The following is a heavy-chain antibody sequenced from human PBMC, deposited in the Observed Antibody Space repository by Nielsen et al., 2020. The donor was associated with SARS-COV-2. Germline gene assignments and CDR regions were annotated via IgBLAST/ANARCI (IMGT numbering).Heavy chain of an antibody. D-gene: IGHD2-8*02. CDR2: INPNSGGT. V-gene: IGHV1-2*06. J-gene: IGHJ5*02. Sequence: ASVKVSCKASGYTFTGYYMHWVRQPPGQGLEWMGRINPNSGGTNYAQKFQGRVTMTRDTSISTAYMELSRLRSDDTAVYYCARDRGRDALLGFDPWGQGTLVTVSS. CDR3: ARDRGRDALLGFDP. CDR1: GYTFTGYY.